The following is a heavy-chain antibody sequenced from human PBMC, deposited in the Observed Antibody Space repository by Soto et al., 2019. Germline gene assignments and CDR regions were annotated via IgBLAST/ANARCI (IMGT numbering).Heavy chain of an antibody. V-gene: IGHV1-8*01. Sequence: QVQLVQSGAEVKKPGASVKVSCKASGYTFTSYDINWVRQATGQGLEWMGWMNPNSGNTGYAQKFQGRVTMTRNTSISTAYMELSSLRSEDTAVYYCASLRGRPTRDPMVRGVHRLRYYYMDVWGKGTTVTVSS. D-gene: IGHD3-10*01. J-gene: IGHJ6*03. CDR1: GYTFTSYD. CDR3: ASLRGRPTRDPMVRGVHRLRYYYMDV. CDR2: MNPNSGNT.